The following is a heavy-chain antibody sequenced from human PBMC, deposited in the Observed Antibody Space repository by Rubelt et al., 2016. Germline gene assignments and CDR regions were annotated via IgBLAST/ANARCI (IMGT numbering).Heavy chain of an antibody. D-gene: IGHD3-22*01. CDR1: GFTFSNAW. CDR2: IKSKTDGGTT. V-gene: IGHV3-15*01. J-gene: IGHJ5*02. Sequence: SLRLSCAASGFTFSNAWMSWVRQAPGKGLEWVGRIKSKTDGGTTDYAAPVKGRFTISRDDSKNTLYLQMNSLKTEDTAGYYCTTDRYYYDSSGFPWFDPWGQGTLVTVSS. CDR3: TTDRYYYDSSGFPWFDP.